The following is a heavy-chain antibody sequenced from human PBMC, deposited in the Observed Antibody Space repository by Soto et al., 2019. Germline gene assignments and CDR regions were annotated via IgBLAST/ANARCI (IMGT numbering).Heavy chain of an antibody. CDR2: INTNTGNP. V-gene: IGHV7-4-1*01. D-gene: IGHD3-3*01. CDR1: GYTFTSYA. CDR3: ARDDPTYYDFWSGSWYYYYGMDV. Sequence: GASVKVSCKASGYTFTSYAMNWVRQAPGQGLEWMGWINTNTGNPTYAQGFTGRFVFSLDTSVSTAYLQICSLKAEDTAVYYCARDDPTYYDFWSGSWYYYYGMDVWG. J-gene: IGHJ6*02.